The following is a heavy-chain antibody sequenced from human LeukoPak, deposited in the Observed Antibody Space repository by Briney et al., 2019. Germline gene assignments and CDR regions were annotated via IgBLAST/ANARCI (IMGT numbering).Heavy chain of an antibody. D-gene: IGHD3-3*01. J-gene: IGHJ3*02. V-gene: IGHV4-61*02. CDR3: ARVTSGYYTADAFDI. Sequence: PSETLSLTCTVSGGSISSGSYYWSWIRQPAGRGLEWIGRIYTSGNINYNPYLKRRVTISLDTSKNQFSLRLSSVTAADTAVYYCARVTSGYYTADAFDIWGQGTMVTASS. CDR2: IYTSGNI. CDR1: GGSISSGSYY.